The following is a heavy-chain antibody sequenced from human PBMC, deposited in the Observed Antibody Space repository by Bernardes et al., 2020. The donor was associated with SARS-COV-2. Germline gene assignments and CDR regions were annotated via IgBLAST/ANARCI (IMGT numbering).Heavy chain of an antibody. CDR3: ARDPMAGTIDY. Sequence: GGSLRLSCAASGFTFSSYSMNWVRQAPGKGLEWVSYISSSSSTIYYADSVKGRFTISRDNAKNSLYLQMNSLRAEDTAVYYCARDPMAGTIDYWGQGTLVTVSS. CDR1: GFTFSSYS. D-gene: IGHD6-19*01. J-gene: IGHJ4*02. V-gene: IGHV3-48*01. CDR2: ISSSSSTI.